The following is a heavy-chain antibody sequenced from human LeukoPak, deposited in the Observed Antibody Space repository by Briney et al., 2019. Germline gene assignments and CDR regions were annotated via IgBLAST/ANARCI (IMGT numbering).Heavy chain of an antibody. CDR3: ARNVGSGWMYYMDV. CDR2: IKWNGGST. CDR1: GFTFSSYA. V-gene: IGHV3-20*04. D-gene: IGHD6-19*01. J-gene: IGHJ6*03. Sequence: RAGGSLRLSCAASGFTFSSYAMSWVRQAPGKGLEWVSGIKWNGGSTGYADSVKGRFTISRDNAKNSLYLQMNSLRAEDTALYYCARNVGSGWMYYMDVWGKGTTVTVSS.